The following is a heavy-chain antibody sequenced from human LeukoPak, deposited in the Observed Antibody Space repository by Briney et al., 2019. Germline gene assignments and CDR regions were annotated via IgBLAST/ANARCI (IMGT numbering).Heavy chain of an antibody. CDR1: GFTFDGYG. D-gene: IGHD3-22*01. J-gene: IGHJ4*02. CDR2: INWNGGST. V-gene: IGHV3-20*04. Sequence: GXXLRLSCAASGFTFDGYGMSWVRQAPGKGLEWVSGINWNGGSTVYADSVKGRFTISRDNAKNSLYLQMNSLRAEDTALYYCARGYYYDSSGYYGTFDYWGQGTLVTVSS. CDR3: ARGYYYDSSGYYGTFDY.